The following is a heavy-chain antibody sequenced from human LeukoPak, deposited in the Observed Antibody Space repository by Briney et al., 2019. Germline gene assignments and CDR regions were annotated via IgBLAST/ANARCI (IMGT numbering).Heavy chain of an antibody. CDR3: ARVYYDSSGYYEGIDY. CDR2: IYYSGST. V-gene: IGHV4-39*01. Sequence: KSSETLSLTCTVSGGSISSSSYYWGWIRQPPGEGLEGIGSIYYSGSTYYNPSLKSRVTISVDTSKNQFSLKLSSVTAADTAVYYCARVYYDSSGYYEGIDYWGQGTLVTVSS. D-gene: IGHD3-22*01. CDR1: GGSISSSSYY. J-gene: IGHJ4*02.